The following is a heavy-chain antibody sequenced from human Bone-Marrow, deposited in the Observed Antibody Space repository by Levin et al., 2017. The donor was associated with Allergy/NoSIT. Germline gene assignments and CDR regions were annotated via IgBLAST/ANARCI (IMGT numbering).Heavy chain of an antibody. CDR2: ISHSGHT. J-gene: IGHJ4*02. D-gene: IGHD2-2*01. CDR3: ARGSSTTSRLRFDH. Sequence: SQTLSLTCAVSGGSLRGSFWSWIRQPPGKGLEWIGEISHSGHTNYNPSLKSRVAISLDTSNNQFSLNLSSATASDTAVYFCARGSSTTSRLRFDHWGQGTLVAVSS. CDR1: GGSLRGSF. V-gene: IGHV4-34*01.